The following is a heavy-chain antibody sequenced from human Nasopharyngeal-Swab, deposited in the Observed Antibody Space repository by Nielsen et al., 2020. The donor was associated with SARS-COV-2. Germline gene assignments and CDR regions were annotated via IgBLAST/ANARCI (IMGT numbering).Heavy chain of an antibody. V-gene: IGHV3-33*01. CDR3: ARDLGVYAILHYMDV. Sequence: GESLKISCAASGFTFSSYGMHWVRQAPGKGLEWVAVIWYDGSNKYYADSVKGRFTISRDNSKNTLHLQMNSLRAEDTAVYYCARDLGVYAILHYMDVWGKGTTVTVSS. CDR2: IWYDGSNK. D-gene: IGHD2-8*02. CDR1: GFTFSSYG. J-gene: IGHJ6*03.